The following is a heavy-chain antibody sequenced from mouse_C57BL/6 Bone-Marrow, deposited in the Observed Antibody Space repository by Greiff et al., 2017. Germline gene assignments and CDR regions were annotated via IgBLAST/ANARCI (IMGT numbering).Heavy chain of an antibody. CDR2: ISDGGSYT. CDR1: GFTFSSYA. CDR3: GRVTIVWFDD. V-gene: IGHV5-4*01. D-gene: IGHD2-12*01. J-gene: IGHJ2*01. Sequence: EVQVVESGGGLVKPGGSLKLSCAASGFTFSSYAMSWVRQTPGKRLEWVATISDGGSYTYYPDNVKGRFTFSGDNAKSNLYLEMSHLKSEDTARDCCGRVTIVWFDDWGKGTTVTVSS.